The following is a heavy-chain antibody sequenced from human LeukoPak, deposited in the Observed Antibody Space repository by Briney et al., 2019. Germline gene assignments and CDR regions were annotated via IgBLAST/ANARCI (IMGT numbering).Heavy chain of an antibody. CDR1: GFTFSSYS. Sequence: GGSLRLSCAASGFTFSSYSMNWVRQAPGKGLEWLSYISGSSSTIYYADSVKGRFTISRDNAKNTVYLQMNSVRADDTAVYYCSRGSSGWEGIDTWGQGTLVTVSS. V-gene: IGHV3-48*04. CDR2: ISGSSSTI. CDR3: SRGSSGWEGIDT. D-gene: IGHD6-19*01. J-gene: IGHJ5*02.